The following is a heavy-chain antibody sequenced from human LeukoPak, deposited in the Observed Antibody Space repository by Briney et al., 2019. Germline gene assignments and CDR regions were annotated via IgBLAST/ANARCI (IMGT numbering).Heavy chain of an antibody. V-gene: IGHV1-3*04. CDR1: GYTLTSYA. Sequence: ASVTVPCKASGYTLTSYAIHWVRQAPGQRPEWMGWINTGNGNTKYSQKFQGRVTITRDTSANTAYMELSSLRFEDTAVYYCARGGSRMTTFYIIDYWGQGTLVTVSS. J-gene: IGHJ4*02. CDR3: ARGGSRMTTFYIIDY. CDR2: INTGNGNT. D-gene: IGHD4-11*01.